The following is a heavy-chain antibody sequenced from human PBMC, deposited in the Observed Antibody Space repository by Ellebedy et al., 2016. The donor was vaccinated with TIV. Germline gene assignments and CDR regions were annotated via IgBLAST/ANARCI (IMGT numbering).Heavy chain of an antibody. CDR3: AREDYGGNLNWYFDL. Sequence: ASVKVSXKASGYTFTSYGISWVRQAPGQGLEWMGWISAYNGNTNYAQKLQGRVTMTTDTSTSTAYMELRSLRSDDTAVYYCAREDYGGNLNWYFDLWGRGTLVTVSS. CDR2: ISAYNGNT. V-gene: IGHV1-18*04. J-gene: IGHJ2*01. CDR1: GYTFTSYG. D-gene: IGHD4-23*01.